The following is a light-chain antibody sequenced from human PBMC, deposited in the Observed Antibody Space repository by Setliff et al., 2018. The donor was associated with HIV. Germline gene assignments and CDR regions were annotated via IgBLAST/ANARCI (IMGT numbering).Light chain of an antibody. V-gene: IGLV2-11*01. CDR2: DVX. J-gene: IGLJ1*01. CDR3: CSYVSXQXXXX. CDR1: TSDFPNYDY. Sequence: QSXLSQPRSVSGSPGQSITISCTGITSDFPNYDYVSWYQHHSGGAPKLILYDVXTRPSGVPGRFSGSKSGNTASLTILWLQAAAEGDFFCCSYVSXQXXXXFGTGTKVTVL.